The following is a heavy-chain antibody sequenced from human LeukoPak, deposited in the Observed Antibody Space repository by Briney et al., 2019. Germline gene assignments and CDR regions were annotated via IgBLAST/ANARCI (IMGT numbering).Heavy chain of an antibody. Sequence: GGSLRLSCAASGFTFSNAWMSWDRQAPGKGLEWVGRIKSKTDGGTTDYAAPVKGRFTISRDDSKNTLYLQMNSLKTEDTAVYYCQAVYGGNSRFYYYYMDVWGKGTTVTVSS. J-gene: IGHJ6*03. CDR3: QAVYGGNSRFYYYYMDV. CDR2: IKSKTDGGTT. D-gene: IGHD4-23*01. CDR1: GFTFSNAW. V-gene: IGHV3-15*01.